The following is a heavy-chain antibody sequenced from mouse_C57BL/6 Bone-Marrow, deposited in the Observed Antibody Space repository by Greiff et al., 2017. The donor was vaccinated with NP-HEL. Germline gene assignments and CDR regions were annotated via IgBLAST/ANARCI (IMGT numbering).Heavy chain of an antibody. J-gene: IGHJ2*01. Sequence: QVQLQQPGAELVKPGASVKLSCKASGYTFTSYWMHWVKPRPGQGLEWIGMIHPNSGSTNYNEKFKSKATLTVDKSSSTAYMQLSSLTSEDSAVYYCARGVVTTYFDYWGQGTTLTVSS. CDR1: GYTFTSYW. D-gene: IGHD2-2*01. CDR3: ARGVVTTYFDY. V-gene: IGHV1-64*01. CDR2: IHPNSGST.